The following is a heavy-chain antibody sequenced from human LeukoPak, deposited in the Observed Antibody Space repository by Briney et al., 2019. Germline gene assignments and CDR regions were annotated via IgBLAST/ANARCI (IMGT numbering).Heavy chain of an antibody. CDR2: INHSGST. J-gene: IGHJ6*02. D-gene: IGHD2-15*01. CDR1: GGSFSGYY. Sequence: SETLSLTCAVYGGSFSGYYWSWIRQPPGKGPEWIGEINHSGSTNYNPSLKSRVTISVDTSKNQFSLKLSSVTAADTAVYYCARVLRVYYGMDVWGQGTTVTVSS. CDR3: ARVLRVYYGMDV. V-gene: IGHV4-34*01.